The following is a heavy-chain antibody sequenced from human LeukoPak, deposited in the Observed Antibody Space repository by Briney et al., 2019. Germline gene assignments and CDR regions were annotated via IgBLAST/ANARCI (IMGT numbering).Heavy chain of an antibody. CDR1: GYTFTSYD. CDR2: MNPNSGGT. D-gene: IGHD2-2*01. V-gene: IGHV1-2*02. J-gene: IGHJ3*02. CDR3: AREGVGVPAAWGAFDI. Sequence: ASVKVSCKASGYTFTSYDINWVRQATGQGLEWMGWMNPNSGGTNYAQKFQGRVTMTRETSISTAYMELSRLRSDDTAVYYCAREGVGVPAAWGAFDIWGQGTMVTVSS.